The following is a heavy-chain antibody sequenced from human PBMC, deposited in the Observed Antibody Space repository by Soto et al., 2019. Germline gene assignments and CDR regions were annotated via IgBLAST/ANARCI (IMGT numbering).Heavy chain of an antibody. J-gene: IGHJ4*02. D-gene: IGHD3-10*01. V-gene: IGHV3-21*01. Sequence: GGSLRLSCSASGFTFSSYSMNWVRQAPGEGLEWVSSISSSSSYIYYADSVKGRFTISRDNAKNSLYLQMNSLRAEDTAVYYCARDYGYEVRGSHWGQGTLVTVSS. CDR2: ISSSSSYI. CDR3: ARDYGYEVRGSH. CDR1: GFTFSSYS.